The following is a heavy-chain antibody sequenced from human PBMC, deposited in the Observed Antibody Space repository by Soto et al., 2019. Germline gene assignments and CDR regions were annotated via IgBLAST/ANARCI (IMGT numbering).Heavy chain of an antibody. CDR1: GGTFSSYT. D-gene: IGHD3-16*01. CDR3: ARGGRGGYDSYGMDV. J-gene: IGHJ6*02. Sequence: QVQLVQSGAEVKKPGSSVKVSCKASGGTFSSYTISWVRQAPGQGREWMGRIIPNLGIANYAQKFQGRVTITADKSTSTAYMELSSLRSEDAAVYYCARGGRGGYDSYGMDVWGQGTTVTVSS. CDR2: IIPNLGIA. V-gene: IGHV1-69*02.